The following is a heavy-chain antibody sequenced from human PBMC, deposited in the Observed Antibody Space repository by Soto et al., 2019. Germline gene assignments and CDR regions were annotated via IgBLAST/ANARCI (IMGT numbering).Heavy chain of an antibody. CDR1: GDSISRSF. CDR3: ARGAGDFSGPDSFDI. D-gene: IGHD3-10*01. CDR2: ISDIGVT. J-gene: IGHJ3*02. V-gene: IGHV4-59*01. Sequence: QVQLQESGPRLVKSSETLSRFCSVSGDSISRSFWGGIRQAPGKGLQYSGYISDIGVTDYDPSLKSRVTISVDTSKNQFSLKLTSVTAADTAVYYCARGAGDFSGPDSFDIWGQSTMVTVSS.